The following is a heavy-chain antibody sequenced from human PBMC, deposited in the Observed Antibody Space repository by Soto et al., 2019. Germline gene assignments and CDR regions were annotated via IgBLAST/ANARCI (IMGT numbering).Heavy chain of an antibody. Sequence: GASVKVSCTASGYTFTSYGISWVRQAPGQGLEWMGWISAYNGNTNYAQKLQGRVTMTTDTSTSTAYMELRSLRSDDTAVYYCARNSYTVYAILCPDYWGQGALVTVS. CDR2: ISAYNGNT. CDR3: ARNSYTVYAILCPDY. D-gene: IGHD2-8*01. J-gene: IGHJ4*02. CDR1: GYTFTSYG. V-gene: IGHV1-18*01.